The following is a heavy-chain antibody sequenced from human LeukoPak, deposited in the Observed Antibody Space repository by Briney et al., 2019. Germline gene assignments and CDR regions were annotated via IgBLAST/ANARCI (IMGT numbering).Heavy chain of an antibody. CDR1: GGSIGSSSNDY. D-gene: IGHD3-10*01. V-gene: IGHV4-39*07. CDR2: INDSGST. CDR3: AGGPYGSGSSYSGALDY. Sequence: SENLSLSCSVSGGSIGSSSNDYWTWIRQPPGKGLEGIGVINDSGSTNYNPSLKSRVTISVDTSKNQFSLKLSSLTAADTAVYYCAGGPYGSGSSYSGALDYWGQGTRVTVSS. J-gene: IGHJ4*02.